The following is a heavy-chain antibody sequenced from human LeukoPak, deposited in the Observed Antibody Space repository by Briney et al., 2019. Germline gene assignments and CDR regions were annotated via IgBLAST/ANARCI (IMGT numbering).Heavy chain of an antibody. Sequence: ASVKVSCKASGGTFGNYAISWVRQAPGQGLEWMGWISAFNGNTNYAQKVQGRVTMTTDTSTSTAYMEVRSLRSDDTAVYYCARDDSDIVVVVTAGGMDVWGQGTTVTVSS. D-gene: IGHD2-15*01. CDR3: ARDDSDIVVVVTAGGMDV. CDR2: ISAFNGNT. CDR1: GGTFGNYA. J-gene: IGHJ6*02. V-gene: IGHV1-18*01.